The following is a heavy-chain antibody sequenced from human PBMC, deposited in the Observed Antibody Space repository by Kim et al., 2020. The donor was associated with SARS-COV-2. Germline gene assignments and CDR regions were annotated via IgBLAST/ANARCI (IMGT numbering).Heavy chain of an antibody. CDR3: ARGGWGVRYYFDY. V-gene: IGHV4-31*02. J-gene: IGHJ4*02. D-gene: IGHD6-19*01. Sequence: YNPSLKSRVTISVDTSKNQFSLKLSSVTAADTAVYYCARGGWGVRYYFDYWGQGTLVTVSS.